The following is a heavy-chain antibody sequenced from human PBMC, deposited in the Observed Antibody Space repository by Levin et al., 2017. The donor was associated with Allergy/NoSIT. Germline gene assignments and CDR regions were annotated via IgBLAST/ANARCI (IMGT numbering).Heavy chain of an antibody. D-gene: IGHD6-6*01. J-gene: IGHJ4*02. CDR3: AKTIEYSSSSGYFDY. Sequence: PGGSLRLSCAASGFTFSSYAMSWVRQAPGKGLEWVSAISGSGGSTYYADSVKGRFTISRDNSKNTLYLQMNSLRAEDTAVYYCAKTIEYSSSSGYFDYWGQGTLVTVSS. V-gene: IGHV3-23*01. CDR2: ISGSGGST. CDR1: GFTFSSYA.